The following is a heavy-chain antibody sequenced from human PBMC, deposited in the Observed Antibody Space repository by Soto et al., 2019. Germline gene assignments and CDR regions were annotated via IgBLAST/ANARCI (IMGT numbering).Heavy chain of an antibody. CDR2: ISYDGSNK. CDR1: GFTFSSYA. V-gene: IGHV3-30-3*01. Sequence: GGSLRLSCAASGFTFSSYAMHWVRQAPGKGLEWVAVISYDGSNKYYADSVKGRFTISRDNSKNTLYLQMNSLRAEDTAVYYCARDVYSYGRLGLRYYYYGMDVWGQGTTVTVSS. CDR3: ARDVYSYGRLGLRYYYYGMDV. J-gene: IGHJ6*02. D-gene: IGHD5-18*01.